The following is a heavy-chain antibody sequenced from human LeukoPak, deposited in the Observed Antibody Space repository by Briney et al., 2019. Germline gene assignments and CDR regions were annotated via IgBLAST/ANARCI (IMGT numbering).Heavy chain of an antibody. V-gene: IGHV3-21*01. D-gene: IGHD1-1*01. CDR2: ISRSSTYI. CDR3: AGGEGTNWFYDS. Sequence: GGSLRLSCAASGFTVSSNYMSWVRQAPGKGLEWVSSISRSSTYIYYAGSVKGRFTISRDNANNSLYLQMNGLRAEDTAVYYCAGGEGTNWFYDSWGQGTLVTVSS. J-gene: IGHJ4*02. CDR1: GFTVSSNY.